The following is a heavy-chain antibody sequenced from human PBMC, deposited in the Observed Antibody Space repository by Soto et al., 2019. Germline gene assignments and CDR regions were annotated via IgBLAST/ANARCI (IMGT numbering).Heavy chain of an antibody. J-gene: IGHJ4*02. CDR2: VIHTGSV. V-gene: IGHV4-34*12. CDR3: ARERRVLGAYSSSWYDYFDS. CDR1: GGSFSTYY. Sequence: QVQLQQWGAGLLKPSETLSLTCAVNGGSFSTYYWTWIRQPPGKGLEWIGEVIHTGSVNYNPSLKTRVTISVDTSKNQFSLRLNSVTAADTAVYYCARERRVLGAYSSSWYDYFDSWGQGTLVTVSS. D-gene: IGHD6-13*01.